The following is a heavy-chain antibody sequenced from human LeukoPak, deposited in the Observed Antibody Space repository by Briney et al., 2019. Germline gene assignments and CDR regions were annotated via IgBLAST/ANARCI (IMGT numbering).Heavy chain of an antibody. Sequence: PGGPLRLSCAASGFTFSSYSMNWVRQAPGKGLEWVSYISSSSSTIYYADSVKGRFTISRDNAKNSLYLQMNSLRAEDTAVYYCAREVAETMNDYWGQGTLVTVSS. D-gene: IGHD6-19*01. CDR3: AREVAETMNDY. V-gene: IGHV3-48*04. CDR2: ISSSSSTI. CDR1: GFTFSSYS. J-gene: IGHJ4*02.